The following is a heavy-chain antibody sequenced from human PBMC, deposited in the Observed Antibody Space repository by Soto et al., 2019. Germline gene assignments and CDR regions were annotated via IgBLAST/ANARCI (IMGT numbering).Heavy chain of an antibody. CDR3: SRDTGDWSSGWYGLDY. CDR1: GDSVSSNSAA. J-gene: IGHJ4*02. D-gene: IGHD6-19*01. Sequence: SQTLSLTCAISGDSVSSNSAAWNWIRQSPSGGLEWLGRTYYRTKWYNDYAEYVKSRIIINPDKYKNKNSLKLNTVTPEYTAVYYCSRDTGDWSSGWYGLDYWGQGTPVTVSS. V-gene: IGHV6-1*01. CDR2: TYYRTKWYN.